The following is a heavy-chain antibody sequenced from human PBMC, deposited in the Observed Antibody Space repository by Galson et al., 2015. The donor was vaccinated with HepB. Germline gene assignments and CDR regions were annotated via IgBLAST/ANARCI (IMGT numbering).Heavy chain of an antibody. J-gene: IGHJ4*02. CDR2: ISYDESNK. CDR1: GFSFSSYA. CDR3: ARETTTVTTFDY. V-gene: IGHV3-30-3*01. Sequence: SLRLSCAASGFSFSSYAMHWVRQAPGKGLEWVAVISYDESNKYYADSVKGRFTISRDNSKNTLYLQMNSLRAEDTAVYYCARETTTVTTFDYWGQGTLVTVSS. D-gene: IGHD4-17*01.